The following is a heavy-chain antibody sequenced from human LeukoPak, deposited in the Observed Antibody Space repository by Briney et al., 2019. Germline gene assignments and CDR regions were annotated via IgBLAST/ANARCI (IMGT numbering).Heavy chain of an antibody. D-gene: IGHD3-22*01. CDR1: GYTFTGYY. CDR3: ARRGYYHSSGYNGGWGFYYFNY. Sequence: ASVKVSCKASGYTFTGYYMHWVRQAPGQGLEWMGWINPNSGGTNYAQKFQGRVTMTRDTSITTDYMELSRLRSDATAVYYCARRGYYHSSGYNGGWGFYYFNYWGQGTLVTVSS. CDR2: INPNSGGT. J-gene: IGHJ4*02. V-gene: IGHV1-2*02.